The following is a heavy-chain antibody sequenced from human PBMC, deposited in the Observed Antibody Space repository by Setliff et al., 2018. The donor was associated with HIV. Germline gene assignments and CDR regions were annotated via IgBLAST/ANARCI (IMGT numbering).Heavy chain of an antibody. CDR1: GYTLTELS. D-gene: IGHD6-6*01. CDR2: FDPKDGKT. CDR3: VTGSAARPFDY. Sequence: ASVKVSCKVSGYTLTELSRHWVRQAPGKGLEWMGSFDPKDGKTRYAQKFQGRVTMTDDTSTDTAYMELSSLRSEDTAVYYYVTGSAARPFDYWGQGTLVTSPQ. J-gene: IGHJ4*02. V-gene: IGHV1-24*01.